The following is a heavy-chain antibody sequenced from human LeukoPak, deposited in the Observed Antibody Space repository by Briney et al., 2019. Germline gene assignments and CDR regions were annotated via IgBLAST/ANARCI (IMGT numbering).Heavy chain of an antibody. CDR1: GFTFSSYW. CDR2: INSDGSST. J-gene: IGHJ4*02. D-gene: IGHD6-19*01. V-gene: IGHV3-74*01. CDR3: ARVPLSGWLDY. Sequence: QPGGSLRLSCAASGFTFSSYWMHWVRQAPGKGRVWVSRINSDGSSTSYADSVKGRFTISRDNAKNTLYLQMNSLRAEDTAVYYCARVPLSGWLDYWGQGTLVTVSS.